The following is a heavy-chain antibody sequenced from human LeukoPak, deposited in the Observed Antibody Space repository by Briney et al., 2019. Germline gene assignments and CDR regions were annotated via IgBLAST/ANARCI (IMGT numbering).Heavy chain of an antibody. CDR2: LISSGVST. CDR1: GFTFSSYA. Sequence: GGSLRLSCAASGFTFSSYAMSWVRQAPGKGLEWVSPLISSGVSTYYADSVKGRFTISRDNSKNTLYLQMSSLRAEDTAVYYCAKPERNVVVTPIHGYFQHWGQGTLVSVSS. J-gene: IGHJ1*01. D-gene: IGHD2-21*02. CDR3: AKPERNVVVTPIHGYFQH. V-gene: IGHV3-23*01.